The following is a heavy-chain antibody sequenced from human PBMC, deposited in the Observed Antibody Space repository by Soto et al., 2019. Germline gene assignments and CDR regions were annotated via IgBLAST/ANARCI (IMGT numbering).Heavy chain of an antibody. CDR2: ISASGSNT. Sequence: PGGSLRLSCAASAFTFRDSAMTWVRQVPGKGLEWVAVISASGSNTYHADSVNGRFTISRDNSINTLYLQMNSLRAEDTAVYYCAKLLGYCSTTTCYIPDYYHAMDVWGQGTTVTVSS. V-gene: IGHV3-23*01. CDR3: AKLLGYCSTTTCYIPDYYHAMDV. CDR1: AFTFRDSA. J-gene: IGHJ6*02. D-gene: IGHD2-2*02.